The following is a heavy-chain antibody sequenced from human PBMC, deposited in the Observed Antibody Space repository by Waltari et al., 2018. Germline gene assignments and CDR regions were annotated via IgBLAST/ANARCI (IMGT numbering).Heavy chain of an antibody. CDR3: AREQIWVQWPTLYYYGMDV. D-gene: IGHD6-19*01. CDR2: ISYDGSHK. Sequence: QVQLVESGGGVVQPGRSLRLSWAASGFTLRSYAMHWVRQAQGKGREWVSVISYDGSHKYYADSLKGRFTISRANSKNTLYLQMNSLRAEDTAVYYCAREQIWVQWPTLYYYGMDVWGQGTTVTVSS. V-gene: IGHV3-30-3*01. J-gene: IGHJ6*02. CDR1: GFTLRSYA.